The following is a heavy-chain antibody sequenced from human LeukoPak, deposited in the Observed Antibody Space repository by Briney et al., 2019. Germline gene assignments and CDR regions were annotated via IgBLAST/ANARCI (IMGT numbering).Heavy chain of an antibody. CDR1: GYTFTGYH. CDR2: INPNSGGT. J-gene: IGHJ4*02. D-gene: IGHD2-21*02. Sequence: ASVKVSCKASGYTFTGYHMHWVRQAPGQGLEWMGWINPNSGGTNYAQKFQGRVTMTRDTSISTAYMGLSRLTSDDTAVYYCARDRWYGGDVDYWGQGTLVTVSS. CDR3: ARDRWYGGDVDY. V-gene: IGHV1-2*02.